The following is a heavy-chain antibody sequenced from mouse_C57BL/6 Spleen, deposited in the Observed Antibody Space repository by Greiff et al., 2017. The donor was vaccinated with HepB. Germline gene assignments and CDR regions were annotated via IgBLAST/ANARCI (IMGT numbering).Heavy chain of an antibody. V-gene: IGHV5-6*02. Sequence: DVMLVESGGDLVKPGGSLKLSCAASGFTFSSYGMSWVRQTPDKRLEWVATISSGGSYTYYPDSVKGRFTISSDNAKNTLYLQMSSLKSEDTAMYYCARHIGSPGYFDYWGQGTTLTVSS. J-gene: IGHJ2*01. CDR3: ARHIGSPGYFDY. CDR1: GFTFSSYG. CDR2: ISSGGSYT.